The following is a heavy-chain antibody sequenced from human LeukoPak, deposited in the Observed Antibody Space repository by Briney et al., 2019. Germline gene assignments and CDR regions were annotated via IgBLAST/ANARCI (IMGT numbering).Heavy chain of an antibody. J-gene: IGHJ4*02. CDR1: GFTFRAHG. V-gene: IGHV3-74*01. CDR3: ARAVAVAGTGGFY. Sequence: PGGSLRLSCAASGFTFRAHGMNWVRQTPGKGLVWVSRINSDGSSTSYADSVKGRFTISRDNAKNTLYLQMNSLRAEDTAVYYCARAVAVAGTGGFYWGQGTLVTVSS. CDR2: INSDGSST. D-gene: IGHD6-19*01.